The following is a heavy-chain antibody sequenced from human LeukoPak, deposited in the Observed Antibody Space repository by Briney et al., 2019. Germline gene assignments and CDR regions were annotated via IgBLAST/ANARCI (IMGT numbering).Heavy chain of an antibody. Sequence: PGGSLRLSCAASGFTFDDYAMHWVRQAPGKGLEWVSGISWNSGSIGYADSVKGRFTISRDNAKNSLYLQMNSLRAEDTALYYCAKGNMVRGALRFDPRGEGTLVTVSS. J-gene: IGHJ5*02. CDR2: ISWNSGSI. V-gene: IGHV3-9*01. CDR3: AKGNMVRGALRFDP. D-gene: IGHD3-10*01. CDR1: GFTFDDYA.